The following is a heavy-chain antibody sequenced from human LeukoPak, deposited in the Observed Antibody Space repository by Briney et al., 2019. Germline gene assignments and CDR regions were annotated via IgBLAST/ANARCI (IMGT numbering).Heavy chain of an antibody. CDR1: GGTFNSYA. Sequence: SVKVSRKASGGTFNSYAISWVRQAPGQGLEWMGGIIPIFGTANYAQKFQGRVTITTDESTSTAYMELSSLRSEDTAVYYCASRFPAAGAFDIWGQGTMVTVSS. D-gene: IGHD3-3*01. J-gene: IGHJ3*02. CDR3: ASRFPAAGAFDI. V-gene: IGHV1-69*05. CDR2: IIPIFGTA.